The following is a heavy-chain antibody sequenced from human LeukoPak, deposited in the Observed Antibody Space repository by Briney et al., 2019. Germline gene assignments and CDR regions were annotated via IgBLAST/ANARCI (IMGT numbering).Heavy chain of an antibody. CDR3: ASERSGYYFFDY. V-gene: IGHV3-21*01. CDR2: ISSSSSYI. Sequence: GGSLRLSCAASGFTFSSYSMNWVRQAPGKGLEWVSSISSSSSYIYYADSVKGRLTISRDNAKNSLYLQMNSLRAEDTAVYYCASERSGYYFFDYWGQGTLVTVSS. D-gene: IGHD3-22*01. J-gene: IGHJ4*02. CDR1: GFTFSSYS.